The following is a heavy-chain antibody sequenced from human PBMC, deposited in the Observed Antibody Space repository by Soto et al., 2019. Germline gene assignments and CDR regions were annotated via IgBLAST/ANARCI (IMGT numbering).Heavy chain of an antibody. Sequence: EVQLVESGGGLVKPGGSLRLSCAASGFTFSNAWMSWVRQAPGKGLEWVGRIKSKTDGGTTDYAAPVKGRFTISRDDSKNTLYLQMNSLKTEDTAVYYCTTGDFWSGYTEGGEFDYWGQGTLVTVYS. D-gene: IGHD3-3*01. J-gene: IGHJ4*02. V-gene: IGHV3-15*01. CDR2: IKSKTDGGTT. CDR1: GFTFSNAW. CDR3: TTGDFWSGYTEGGEFDY.